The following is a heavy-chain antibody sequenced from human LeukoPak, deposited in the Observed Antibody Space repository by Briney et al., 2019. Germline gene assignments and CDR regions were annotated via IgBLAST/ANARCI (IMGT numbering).Heavy chain of an antibody. J-gene: IGHJ4*02. CDR2: IYYSGST. CDR3: ARAFNSGSYSGQGLIDY. V-gene: IGHV4-31*03. CDR1: GGSISSGGYY. Sequence: SETLSLTCTVSGGSISSGGYYWSWIRQHPGKGLEWIGYIYYSGSTYYNPSLKSRVTLSVDTSKNQFSLKLSSVTAADTAVYYCARAFNSGSYSGQGLIDYWGQGTLVTVSS. D-gene: IGHD1-26*01.